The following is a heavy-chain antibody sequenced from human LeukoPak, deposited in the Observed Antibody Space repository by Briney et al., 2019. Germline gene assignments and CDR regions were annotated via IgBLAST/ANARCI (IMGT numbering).Heavy chain of an antibody. D-gene: IGHD3-22*01. CDR3: ARVFGDYYDSSGYRDY. J-gene: IGHJ4*02. CDR2: INTNTGNP. CDR1: GYTFTSYD. Sequence: ASVKVSCKASGYTFTSYDINWVRQATGQGLEWMGWINTNTGNPTYAQGFTGRFVFSLDTSVSTAYLQISSLKAEDTAVYYCARVFGDYYDSSGYRDYWGQGTLVTVSS. V-gene: IGHV7-4-1*02.